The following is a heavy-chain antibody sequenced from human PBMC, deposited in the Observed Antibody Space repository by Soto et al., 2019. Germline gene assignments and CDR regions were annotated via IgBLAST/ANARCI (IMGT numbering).Heavy chain of an antibody. CDR2: IIPIFGTG. V-gene: IGHV1-69*01. D-gene: IGHD3-22*01. CDR3: ARTYCYECSGTLGWYFDL. J-gene: IGHJ2*01. CDR1: GGTFSSYA. Sequence: QVQLVQSGAEVKKPGSSVKVSCKASGGTFSSYAISWVRQAPGQGLEWMGGIIPIFGTGNYAQKFQGRGTITAEECMSTAYLELSGLRSEDTAVYYCARTYCYECSGTLGWYFDLWGRGTLVTVSS.